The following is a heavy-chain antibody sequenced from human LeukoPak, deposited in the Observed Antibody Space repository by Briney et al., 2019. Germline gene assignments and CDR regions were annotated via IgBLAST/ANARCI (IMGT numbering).Heavy chain of an antibody. Sequence: GGSLRLSCAASGFTFSSYAMSWVRQAPGKGLEWVSAISGSGGSTYYADSVKGRFTIYRDNSKNTLYLQMNSLRAEDTAVYYCAKGNLLWFGEFLYFDYWGQGTLVTVSS. CDR2: ISGSGGST. D-gene: IGHD3-10*01. V-gene: IGHV3-23*01. CDR1: GFTFSSYA. J-gene: IGHJ4*02. CDR3: AKGNLLWFGEFLYFDY.